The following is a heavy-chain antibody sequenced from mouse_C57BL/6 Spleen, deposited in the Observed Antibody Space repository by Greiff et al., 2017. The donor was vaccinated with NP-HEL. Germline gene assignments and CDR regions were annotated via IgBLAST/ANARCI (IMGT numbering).Heavy chain of an antibody. D-gene: IGHD2-5*01. CDR1: GFTFSDYG. CDR3: ARGYYSNYRYYAMDY. Sequence: EVMLVESGGGLVKPGGSLKLSCAASGFTFSDYGMHWVRQAPEKGLEWVAYISSGSSTIYYADTVKGRFTISRDNAKNTLFLQMTSLRSEDTAMYYCARGYYSNYRYYAMDYWGQGTSVTVSS. J-gene: IGHJ4*01. CDR2: ISSGSSTI. V-gene: IGHV5-17*01.